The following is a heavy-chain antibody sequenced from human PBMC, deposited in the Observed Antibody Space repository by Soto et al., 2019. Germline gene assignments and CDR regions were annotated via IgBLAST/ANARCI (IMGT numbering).Heavy chain of an antibody. CDR3: ARERLPPDAFDI. CDR2: ISSSGSTI. D-gene: IGHD4-17*01. Sequence: GGSLRLSSAASGFTFSDYYMSWIRQAPGKGLEWVSYISSSGSTIYYADSVKGRFTISRDNAKNSLYLQMNSLRAEDTAVYYCARERLPPDAFDIWGQGTMVTVSS. V-gene: IGHV3-11*01. J-gene: IGHJ3*02. CDR1: GFTFSDYY.